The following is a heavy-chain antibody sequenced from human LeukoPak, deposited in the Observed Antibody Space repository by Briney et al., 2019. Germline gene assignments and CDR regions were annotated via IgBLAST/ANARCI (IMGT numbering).Heavy chain of an antibody. V-gene: IGHV5-51*01. CDR3: ARGDYDILTGYYLYFDY. CDR2: IYPGDSDT. Sequence: GESLKISCKGSGYSFTSYWIGWVRQMPGKGLEWMGIIYPGDSDTRYSPSFQGQVTISADKSISTAYLQWSSLKASDTAMYYCARGDYDILTGYYLYFDYWGQGTLVTVSS. J-gene: IGHJ4*02. CDR1: GYSFTSYW. D-gene: IGHD3-9*01.